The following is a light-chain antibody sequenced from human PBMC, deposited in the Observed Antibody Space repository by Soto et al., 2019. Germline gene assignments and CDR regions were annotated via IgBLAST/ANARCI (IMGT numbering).Light chain of an antibody. Sequence: DIQMTQSPSTLSGSVGDRVTITCRASQTISSWLAWYQQKPGKAPKLLIYKASTLKSGVPSRFSGSGSGTEFTLTISSLQPHDFATYYCQHYNSYSEAFGQATKVDIK. CDR2: KAS. CDR1: QTISSW. J-gene: IGKJ1*01. V-gene: IGKV1-5*03. CDR3: QHYNSYSEA.